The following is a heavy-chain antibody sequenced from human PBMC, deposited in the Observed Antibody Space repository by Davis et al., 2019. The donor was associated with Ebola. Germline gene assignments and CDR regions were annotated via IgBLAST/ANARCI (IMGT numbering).Heavy chain of an antibody. V-gene: IGHV4-30-4*01. D-gene: IGHD3-10*01. CDR1: GGSISSGDYY. Sequence: SETPSLTCIASGGSISSGDYYWSWIRQPPGKGLEWIGYIYYRGGTYYNPSLKSRVIISVDTSKSQFSLKLSSVTAADTAVYFCARSVVRGVIFYFDSWGQGTLVTVSS. J-gene: IGHJ4*02. CDR2: IYYRGGT. CDR3: ARSVVRGVIFYFDS.